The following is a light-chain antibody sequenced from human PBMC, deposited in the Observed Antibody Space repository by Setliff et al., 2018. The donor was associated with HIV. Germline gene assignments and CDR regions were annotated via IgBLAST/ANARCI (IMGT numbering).Light chain of an antibody. CDR1: TGPVTTTHY. J-gene: IGLJ2*01. V-gene: IGLV7-46*01. Sequence: QAVVTQEPSLTVSPGGTVTLTCGSSTGPVTTTHYPYWIQQKPGQAPRTLIFDTNNKHSWTPARFSGSLLGGKGALTLSGARPEDEADYNCLLSYSGSVVFGGGTKVTVL. CDR3: LLSYSGSVV. CDR2: DTN.